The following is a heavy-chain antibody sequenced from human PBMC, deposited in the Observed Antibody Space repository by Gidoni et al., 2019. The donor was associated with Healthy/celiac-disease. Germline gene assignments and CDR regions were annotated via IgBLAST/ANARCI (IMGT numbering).Heavy chain of an antibody. CDR1: GGTFSSEA. Sequence: QVQRGQSGAEVRKPGSSVKVSCKASGGTFSSEAIGWVRQAPGQGLEWMGGIIPIFGTANYAQKFQGRVTITADESTSTAYMELSSLRSEDTAVYYCARAQTYYYDSLGYYGMDVWGQGTTVTVSS. CDR3: ARAQTYYYDSLGYYGMDV. V-gene: IGHV1-69*01. D-gene: IGHD3-22*01. J-gene: IGHJ6*02. CDR2: IIPIFGTA.